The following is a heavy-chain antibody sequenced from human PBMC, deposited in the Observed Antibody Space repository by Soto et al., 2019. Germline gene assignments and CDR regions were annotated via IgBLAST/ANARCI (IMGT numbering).Heavy chain of an antibody. J-gene: IGHJ4*02. Sequence: PSETLSLTCAFYGWSFSGYYWSWIRQPPGTGLEWIGEINHSGSTNYNPSLKSRVTISVDTSKNQFSLKLSSVTAADTAVYYCARQGAYYDILTGYYPIFDYWGQGTLVTVSS. CDR1: GWSFSGYY. CDR3: ARQGAYYDILTGYYPIFDY. CDR2: INHSGST. V-gene: IGHV4-34*01. D-gene: IGHD3-9*01.